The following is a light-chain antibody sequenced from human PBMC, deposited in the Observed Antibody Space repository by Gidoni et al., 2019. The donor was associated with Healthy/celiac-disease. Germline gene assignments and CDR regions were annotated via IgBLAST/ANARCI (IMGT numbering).Light chain of an antibody. CDR1: QSIGVW. CDR2: SAS. Sequence: DIQMTQSPSSVSVSVGDSVTFSCRASQSIGVWLAWYQQRPGNASNLLIYSASILHRGVPSRFSGAGSGTHFTLTISSLQPEDVGTYFCLQADSFPLTFGQGTRLEI. V-gene: IGKV1-12*01. CDR3: LQADSFPLT. J-gene: IGKJ5*01.